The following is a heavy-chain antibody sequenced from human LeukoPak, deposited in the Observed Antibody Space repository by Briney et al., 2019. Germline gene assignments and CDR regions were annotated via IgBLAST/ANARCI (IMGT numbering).Heavy chain of an antibody. J-gene: IGHJ4*02. D-gene: IGHD6-6*01. CDR1: GFTFRNHW. CDR2: ISSDGSST. V-gene: IGHV3-74*03. Sequence: GWSLRLSCAASGFTFRNHWMHWVRQTPGKGLVWVSRISSDGSSTTYADSVKGRFTISRDNAKNTLYLQMNNLRAEDTAMYYCARDQRVTGRPDIDYWGQGTLVIVSS. CDR3: ARDQRVTGRPDIDY.